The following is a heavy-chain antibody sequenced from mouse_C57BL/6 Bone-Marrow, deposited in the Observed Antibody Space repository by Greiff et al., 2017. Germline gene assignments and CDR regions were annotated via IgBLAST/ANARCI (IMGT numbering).Heavy chain of an antibody. CDR3: ARALLRYYAMDY. CDR2: INYDGSST. V-gene: IGHV5-16*01. D-gene: IGHD1-1*01. CDR1: GFTFSDYY. J-gene: IGHJ4*01. Sequence: EVKLMESEGGLVQPGSSMKLSCTASGFTFSDYYMAWVRQVPEKGLEWVANINYDGSSTYYLDSLKSRFIISRDNAKNILYLQMSSLKSEDTATYYCARALLRYYAMDYWGQGTSVTVSS.